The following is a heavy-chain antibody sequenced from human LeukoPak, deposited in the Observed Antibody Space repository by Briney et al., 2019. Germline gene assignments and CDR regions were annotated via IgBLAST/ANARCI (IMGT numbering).Heavy chain of an antibody. CDR1: GFTFSSYA. CDR2: ISSNGGST. Sequence: GGSLRLSCAASGFTFSSYAMHWVRQAPGKGLEYVSAISSNGGSTFYANSVKGRFTISRDNSKNTLYLQMGSLRGEDMAVYHCARDRCSGDRCWRYFDNWGQGTLVTVSS. CDR3: ARDRCSGDRCWRYFDN. V-gene: IGHV3-64*01. J-gene: IGHJ4*02. D-gene: IGHD2-15*01.